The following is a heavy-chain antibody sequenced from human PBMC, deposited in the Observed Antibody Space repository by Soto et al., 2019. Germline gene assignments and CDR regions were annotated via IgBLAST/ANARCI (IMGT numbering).Heavy chain of an antibody. J-gene: IGHJ4*02. Sequence: GGSLRLSCAASGFSFSDYYMSWIRQAPGKGPEWVSYISSGSSHTKYADSVKGRFTISRDNAKNSLYLQMNSLRAEDTAVYYCARPLTFGGVYYFDYWGQGT. V-gene: IGHV3-11*03. CDR2: ISSGSSHT. D-gene: IGHD3-16*01. CDR1: GFSFSDYY. CDR3: ARPLTFGGVYYFDY.